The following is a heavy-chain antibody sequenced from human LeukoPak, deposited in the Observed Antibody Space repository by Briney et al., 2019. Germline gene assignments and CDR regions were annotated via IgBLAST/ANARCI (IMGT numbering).Heavy chain of an antibody. CDR1: GGSFSGYY. J-gene: IGHJ5*02. CDR3: ARGRQLPTSNWFDP. CDR2: INHSGST. D-gene: IGHD6-6*01. V-gene: IGHV4-34*01. Sequence: SETLSLTCAVYGGSFSGYYWSWIRQPPGKGLEWIGEINHSGSTNYNPSLKSRVIISVDTSKNQFSLKLSSVTAADTAVYYCARGRQLPTSNWFDPWGQGTLVTVSS.